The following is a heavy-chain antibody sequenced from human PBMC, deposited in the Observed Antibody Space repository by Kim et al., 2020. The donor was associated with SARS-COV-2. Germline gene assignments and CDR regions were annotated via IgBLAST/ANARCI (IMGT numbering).Heavy chain of an antibody. J-gene: IGHJ4*02. CDR2: IYYSGST. V-gene: IGHV4-39*07. CDR3: ARDRGYSYGLRRYFDY. CDR1: GGSISSSSYY. Sequence: SETLSLTCTVSGGSISSSSYYWGWIRQPPGKGLEWIGSIYYSGSTYYNPSLKSRVTISVDTSKNQFSLKLSSVTAADTAVYYCARDRGYSYGLRRYFDYWGQGTLVTVSS. D-gene: IGHD5-18*01.